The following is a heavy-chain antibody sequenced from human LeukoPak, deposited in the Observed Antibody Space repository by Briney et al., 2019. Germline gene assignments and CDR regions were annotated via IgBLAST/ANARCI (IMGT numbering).Heavy chain of an antibody. V-gene: IGHV3-7*01. CDR3: ARVGSRWYIFDY. CDR1: GFTFSDYW. Sequence: GGSLRLSCAASGFTFSDYWMTWVRQAPGKGLEWVANIKLDGSEKYYVDSVKGRFTISRDDAKNSLFLQMGSLRAEDTAVYYCARVGSRWYIFDYWGQGTLVTVSS. D-gene: IGHD6-13*01. CDR2: IKLDGSEK. J-gene: IGHJ4*02.